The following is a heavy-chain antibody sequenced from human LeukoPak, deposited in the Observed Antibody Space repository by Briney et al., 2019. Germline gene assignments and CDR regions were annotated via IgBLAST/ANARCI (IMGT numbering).Heavy chain of an antibody. J-gene: IGHJ4*02. CDR1: GFTFSIYW. CDR2: IKQDGSEK. CDR3: ARDNYYDSSGYLDY. Sequence: PGGSLRLSCAASGFTFSIYWMSWVRQAPGKGLEWVANIKQDGSEKYYVDSVKGRFTISRDNAKNSLYLQMNSLRAEDTAVYYCARDNYYDSSGYLDYWGQGTLVTVSS. V-gene: IGHV3-7*03. D-gene: IGHD3-22*01.